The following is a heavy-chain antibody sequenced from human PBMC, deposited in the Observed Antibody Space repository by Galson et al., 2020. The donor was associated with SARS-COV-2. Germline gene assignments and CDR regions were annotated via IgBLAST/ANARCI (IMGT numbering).Heavy chain of an antibody. CDR2: MNPNSGNT. CDR3: ARSGNILTGYYQPDH. V-gene: IGHV1-8*01. Sequence: ASVKVSCRASGYPFSSFDISWVRQTTGQGLEWMGWMNPNSGNTEFARKFQGRVSLTRNTSINTAYMELTTLTSEDTAVYYCARSGNILTGYYQPDHWGQGTLVTVSS. CDR1: GYPFSSFD. J-gene: IGHJ4*02. D-gene: IGHD3-9*01.